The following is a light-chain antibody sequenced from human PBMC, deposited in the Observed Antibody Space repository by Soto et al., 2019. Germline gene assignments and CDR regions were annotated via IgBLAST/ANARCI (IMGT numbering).Light chain of an antibody. V-gene: IGKV3-15*01. CDR1: QSVSSY. CDR2: GAS. CDR3: QYYNNWPLT. Sequence: EIVMTQSPATLSVSPGERATLSCRASQSVSSYLAWYQQKPGQAPRLVIHGASTRATGIPVRFSGSGSGTEFTLTISNLQSEDFAIYYCQYYNNWPLTFGGGTKVEIK. J-gene: IGKJ4*01.